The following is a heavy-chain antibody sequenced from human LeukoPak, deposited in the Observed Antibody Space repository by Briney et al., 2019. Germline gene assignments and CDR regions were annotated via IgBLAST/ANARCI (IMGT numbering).Heavy chain of an antibody. D-gene: IGHD6-19*01. Sequence: GGSLRLSCAASGFTFSSYGMHGVRQAPGKGLEWVAVIWYDGSNKYYADSVKGGFTISRDNSKNTLYLQMNSLRAEDTAVYYCARDAEYSSGWYAMDVYNWFDPRGQGTLVTVSS. J-gene: IGHJ5*02. CDR2: IWYDGSNK. V-gene: IGHV3-33*01. CDR1: GFTFSSYG. CDR3: ARDAEYSSGWYAMDVYNWFDP.